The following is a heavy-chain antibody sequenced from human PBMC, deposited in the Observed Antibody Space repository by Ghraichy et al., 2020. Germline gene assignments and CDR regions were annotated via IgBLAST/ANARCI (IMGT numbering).Heavy chain of an antibody. CDR3: ARGPAVYRSSPLYYYYYGMDV. D-gene: IGHD6-6*01. Sequence: SETLSLTCTVSGGSVSSGSYYWSWIRQPPGKGLEWIGYIYYSGSTNYNPSLKSRVTISVDTSKNQFSLKLSSVTAADTAVYYCARGPAVYRSSPLYYYYYGMDVWGQGTTVTVSS. CDR2: IYYSGST. V-gene: IGHV4-61*01. J-gene: IGHJ6*02. CDR1: GGSVSSGSYY.